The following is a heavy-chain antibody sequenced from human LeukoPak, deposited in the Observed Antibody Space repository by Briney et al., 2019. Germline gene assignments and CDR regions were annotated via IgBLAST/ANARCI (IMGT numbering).Heavy chain of an antibody. CDR2: INHSGST. Sequence: PSETLSLTCAVYGGSFSGYYWSWIRQPPGKGLEWIGEINHSGSTNYNPSLKSRVTISVDTSKNQFSLKLSSVTAADTAVYYCARRYYDSSGYYYIDYWGQGTLVTVSS. V-gene: IGHV4-34*01. J-gene: IGHJ4*02. CDR3: ARRYYDSSGYYYIDY. D-gene: IGHD3-22*01. CDR1: GGSFSGYY.